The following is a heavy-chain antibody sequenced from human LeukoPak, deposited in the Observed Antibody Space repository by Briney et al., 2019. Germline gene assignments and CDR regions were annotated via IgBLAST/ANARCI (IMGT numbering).Heavy chain of an antibody. J-gene: IGHJ4*02. D-gene: IGHD1-26*01. Sequence: SETLSLTCTVSGGSISVYFWNWIRQPAGKGLEWIGRINYSGTTDHNPSLKSRVTMSVDTSKNQFSLQLSSVTAADTAVYYCARDSGRCYRFDYWGQGSLVTVSS. CDR2: INYSGTT. CDR1: GGSISVYF. V-gene: IGHV4-4*07. CDR3: ARDSGRCYRFDY.